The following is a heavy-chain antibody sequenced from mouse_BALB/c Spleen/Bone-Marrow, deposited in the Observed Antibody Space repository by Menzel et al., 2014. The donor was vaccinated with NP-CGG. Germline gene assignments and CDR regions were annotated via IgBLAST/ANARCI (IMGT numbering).Heavy chain of an antibody. CDR1: GFTFSDYY. J-gene: IGHJ3*01. V-gene: IGHV5-12*01. D-gene: IGHD1-1*01. CDR2: ISNGGVST. CDR3: ARRAYGSSSSFAY. Sequence: EVHLVESGGGLVQPGGSPKLSCAPSGFTFSDYYMYWVRQTPEKRLEWVAYISNGGVSTYYPDTVKGRFTISRDNAKNTLYLQMSRLKSEDTAMYYCARRAYGSSSSFAYWGQGTLVTVSA.